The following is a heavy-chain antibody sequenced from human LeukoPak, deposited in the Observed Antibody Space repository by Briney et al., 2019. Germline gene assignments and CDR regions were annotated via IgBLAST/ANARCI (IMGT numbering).Heavy chain of an antibody. CDR3: ARDMRLYYYYYMEV. D-gene: IGHD2-2*01. V-gene: IGHV3-11*01. CDR1: GFTFSDLY. CDR2: ISSSGSTI. Sequence: GGSLRLSCAASGFTFSDLYMSWIRHAPGKGREWVSYISSSGSTISYADSVKGRFTISRDNAKNSLYLQMNSLRAEDTAVYYCARDMRLYYYYYMEVWGKGTTVTVSS. J-gene: IGHJ6*03.